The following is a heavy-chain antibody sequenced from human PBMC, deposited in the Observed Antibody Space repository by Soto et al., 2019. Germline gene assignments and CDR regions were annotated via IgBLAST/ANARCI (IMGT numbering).Heavy chain of an antibody. Sequence: SVKVSCKASGGTFSSYAISWVRQAPGQGLEWMGGIIPIFGTANYAQKFQGRVTITADESTSTAYMELSSLRSEDTAVYYCARSRYYDFWSGYHYFDYWGQGTLVTAPQ. CDR1: GGTFSSYA. V-gene: IGHV1-69*13. CDR3: ARSRYYDFWSGYHYFDY. J-gene: IGHJ4*02. D-gene: IGHD3-3*01. CDR2: IIPIFGTA.